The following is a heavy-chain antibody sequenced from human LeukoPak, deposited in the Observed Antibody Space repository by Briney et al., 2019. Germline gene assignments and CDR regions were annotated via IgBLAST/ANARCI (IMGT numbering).Heavy chain of an antibody. V-gene: IGHV1-46*01. Sequence: ASVKVSCKASGYTFTSYYMHWVRQAPGQGLEWMGIINPSGGSTSYAQKFQGRVTMTRDMSTSTVYMELSSLRSEDTAVYYCARGDPDIVVVVAASSLGYWGQGTLVTVSS. D-gene: IGHD2-15*01. CDR1: GYTFTSYY. CDR3: ARGDPDIVVVVAASSLGY. J-gene: IGHJ4*02. CDR2: INPSGGST.